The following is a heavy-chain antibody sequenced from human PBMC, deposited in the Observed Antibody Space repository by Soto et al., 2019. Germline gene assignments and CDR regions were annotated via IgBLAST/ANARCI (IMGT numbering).Heavy chain of an antibody. J-gene: IGHJ6*02. Sequence: GGSLRLSCTASGFTFGDYTMSWVRQAPGKGQEWVGFIRSKPYGETTEYAASVKGRFTISRDDYRSIAYLQMNSLKTEDTAVYWCTRDLSTPLGSSPDYYGLDGWGPGTTVTVSS. CDR3: TRDLSTPLGSSPDYYGLDG. CDR2: IRSKPYGETT. D-gene: IGHD2-2*01. V-gene: IGHV3-49*04. CDR1: GFTFGDYT.